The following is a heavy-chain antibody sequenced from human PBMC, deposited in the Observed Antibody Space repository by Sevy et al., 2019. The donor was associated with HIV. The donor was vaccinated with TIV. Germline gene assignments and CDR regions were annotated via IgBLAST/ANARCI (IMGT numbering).Heavy chain of an antibody. J-gene: IGHJ5*02. CDR3: SRDPDWGALDR. CDR1: GFTFSDFW. D-gene: IGHD7-27*01. V-gene: IGHV3-7*01. CDR2: MNQHGTHI. Sequence: GGSLRLSCKVSGFTFSDFWMTWVRQSPGKGLEWVAYMNQHGTHINLLNSVRGRFTISRDNAKNSLYLQMDSLRAEDTAIYYCSRDPDWGALDRWGQGTLVTVSS.